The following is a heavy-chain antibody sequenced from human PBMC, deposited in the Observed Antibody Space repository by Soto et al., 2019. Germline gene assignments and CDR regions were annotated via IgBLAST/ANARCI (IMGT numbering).Heavy chain of an antibody. J-gene: IGHJ6*02. CDR1: GYTLTELS. V-gene: IGHV1-24*01. CDR3: ATGRKWLPTGPFGGMDV. Sequence: ASVKVSGKVSGYTLTELSMHWVRQAPGKGLEWMGGFDPEDGETIYAQKFQGRVTMTEDTSTDTAYMELSSLRSEDTAVYYCATGRKWLPTGPFGGMDVWGQGTTVTVSS. CDR2: FDPEDGET. D-gene: IGHD6-19*01.